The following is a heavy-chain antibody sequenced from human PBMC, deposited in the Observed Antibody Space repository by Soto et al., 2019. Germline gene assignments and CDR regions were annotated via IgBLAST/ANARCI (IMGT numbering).Heavy chain of an antibody. J-gene: IGHJ4*02. V-gene: IGHV1-46*03. CDR2: INPSGGRT. D-gene: IGHD3-3*01. CDR1: GNIFTSQY. Sequence: QVQLVQSGAEVKKPGASVKVSCKVSGNIFTSQYMHWVRQAPGQGLEWMAMINPSGGRTSYAQLSQGRVTMTRDTSTTTVPMELSSLRSEDTAVYYCFRDVGDWGQGTLVTVSS. CDR3: FRDVGD.